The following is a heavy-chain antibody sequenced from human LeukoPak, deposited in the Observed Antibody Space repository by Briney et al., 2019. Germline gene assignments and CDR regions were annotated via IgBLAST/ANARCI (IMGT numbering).Heavy chain of an antibody. D-gene: IGHD4-17*01. CDR1: GLIFNGYS. V-gene: IGHV3-48*04. CDR3: ARPLYGDFAKYFQR. J-gene: IGHJ1*01. Sequence: GGSLRLSCAAPGLIFNGYSMNWVRRAPGKGLEWVSYIRSSSSIIYYADSVKGRFTISRDNAKNTLYLQMSSLRAEDTALYYCARPLYGDFAKYFQRWGQGTLVTVS. CDR2: IRSSSSII.